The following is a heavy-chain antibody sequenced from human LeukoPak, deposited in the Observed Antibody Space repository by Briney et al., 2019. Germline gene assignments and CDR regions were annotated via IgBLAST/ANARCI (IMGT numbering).Heavy chain of an antibody. V-gene: IGHV4-61*02. CDR2: IYTSGST. J-gene: IGHJ3*02. CDR1: GGSISSGSYY. CDR3: ARPYSSTWIDAFDI. Sequence: PSQTLSLTCTVSGGSISSGSYYWSWIRQPAGKGLEWIGRIYTSGSTNYNPSLKSRVTISVDTSKNQFSLKLSSVTAADTAVYYCARPYSSTWIDAFDIWGQGTMVTVSS. D-gene: IGHD6-13*01.